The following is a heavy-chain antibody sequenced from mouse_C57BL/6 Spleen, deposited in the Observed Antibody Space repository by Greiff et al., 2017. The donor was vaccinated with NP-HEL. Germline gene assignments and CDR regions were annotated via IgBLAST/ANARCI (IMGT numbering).Heavy chain of an antibody. D-gene: IGHD6-1*01. CDR3: ASWADANYYAMDY. J-gene: IGHJ4*01. CDR1: GYTFTDYN. V-gene: IGHV1-22*01. CDR2: INPNNGGT. Sequence: EVKLEESGPELVKPGASVKMSCKASGYTFTDYNMHWVKQSHGKSLEWIGYINPNNGGTSYNQKFKGKATLTVNKSSSTAYMELRSLTSEDSAVYYCASWADANYYAMDYWGQGTSVTVSS.